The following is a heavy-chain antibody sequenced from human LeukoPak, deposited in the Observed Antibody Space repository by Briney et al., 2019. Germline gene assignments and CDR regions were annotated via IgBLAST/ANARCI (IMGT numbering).Heavy chain of an antibody. CDR2: IYYTGST. D-gene: IGHD3-10*01. V-gene: IGHV4-39*01. CDR1: GGSVSSSTYY. Sequence: SETLSLTCTVSGGSVSSSTYYWGWIRQPPGKGLEWIGIIYYTGSTHYNPSLKSRVTISVDTSDNQFSLQLSSVTAADTGVYYCARFYGSGSYYNSAFDFWGHGTMVTVSS. CDR3: ARFYGSGSYYNSAFDF. J-gene: IGHJ3*01.